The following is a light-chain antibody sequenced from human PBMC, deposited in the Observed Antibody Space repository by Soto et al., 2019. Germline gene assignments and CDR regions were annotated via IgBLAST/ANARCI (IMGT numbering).Light chain of an antibody. CDR1: QGISNY. CDR2: AAS. Sequence: DIQMTQSPSSLSASVGDRVTITCRASQGISNYLAWYQQKPGKVPKLLIYAASTLQSGVPSWFSGSGSGTDFTLTISSLQPEDVATYYCQKYNSAPSITFGQGTRLEIK. J-gene: IGKJ5*01. V-gene: IGKV1-27*01. CDR3: QKYNSAPSIT.